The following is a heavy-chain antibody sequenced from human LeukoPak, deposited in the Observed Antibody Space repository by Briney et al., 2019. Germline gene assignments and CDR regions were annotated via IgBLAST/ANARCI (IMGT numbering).Heavy chain of an antibody. J-gene: IGHJ5*02. Sequence: LETLSLTCSVSGGSISNLYLSWIRQPAGKGLEWIGRIYVSGRIDYNPSLRSRVTMSVDTSKNQLSLRVRSVTAADTGVYYCARDSGTTGEVKFDPWGQGTLVTVSS. D-gene: IGHD3-10*01. CDR2: IYVSGRI. CDR3: ARDSGTTGEVKFDP. V-gene: IGHV4-4*07. CDR1: GGSISNLY.